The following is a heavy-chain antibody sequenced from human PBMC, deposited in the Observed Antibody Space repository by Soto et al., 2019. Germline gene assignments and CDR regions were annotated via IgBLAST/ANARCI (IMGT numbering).Heavy chain of an antibody. Sequence: EVQLLESGGGLVQPGGSLRLSCAASGFTFSSFSMNWVRQAPGKGLEWVASVGGGGDHTFYADSVKGRFTISRDDSQITLCLQTNSLRAEDTAVYFCAKRDSGSGRSPPLMGFWGQGTLVTVSS. CDR2: VGGGGDHT. V-gene: IGHV3-23*01. CDR3: AKRDSGSGRSPPLMGF. D-gene: IGHD3-10*01. CDR1: GFTFSSFS. J-gene: IGHJ4*02.